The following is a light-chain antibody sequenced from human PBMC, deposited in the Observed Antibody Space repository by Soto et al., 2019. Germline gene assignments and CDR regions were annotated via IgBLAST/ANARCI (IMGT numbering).Light chain of an antibody. CDR2: DDN. J-gene: IGLJ1*01. Sequence: QSVMTQPPSVSAAPGQKVTISCSGSSSNIGGNSVSWYQQLPGTAPKLLIYDDNKRPSGIPDRFPGSKSGTSATLGITGFQTGDEADYYCSSYTSSSTLYVFGTGTKLTVL. CDR1: SSNIGGNS. V-gene: IGLV1-51*01. CDR3: SSYTSSSTLYV.